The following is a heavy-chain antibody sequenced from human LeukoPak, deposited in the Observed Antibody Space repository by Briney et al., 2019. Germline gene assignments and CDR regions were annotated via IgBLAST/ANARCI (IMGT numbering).Heavy chain of an antibody. D-gene: IGHD3-3*01. V-gene: IGHV1-69*05. CDR2: IIPIFGTA. CDR3: ARGPFEVVTFFDS. J-gene: IGHJ4*01. Sequence: ASVKVSCKASGGTFSSYAISWVRQAPGQGLEWMGGIIPIFGTANYAQKFQGRVTITTDESTSTAYMELSSLRSEDTAVYYCARGPFEVVTFFDSWGKEPWSPSPQ. CDR1: GGTFSSYA.